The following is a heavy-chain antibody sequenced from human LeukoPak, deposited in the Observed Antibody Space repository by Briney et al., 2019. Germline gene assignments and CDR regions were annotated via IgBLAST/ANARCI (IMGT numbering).Heavy chain of an antibody. Sequence: SVKVSCKASGGTFSSYAISWVRQAPGQGLEWMGGIIPIFGTANYAQKFQGRVTITADKSTSTAYMELSSLRSEDTAVYYCARVARYCGGDCYPYDDWGQGTLVTVSS. J-gene: IGHJ4*02. CDR3: ARVARYCGGDCYPYDD. V-gene: IGHV1-69*06. CDR2: IIPIFGTA. CDR1: GGTFSSYA. D-gene: IGHD2-21*02.